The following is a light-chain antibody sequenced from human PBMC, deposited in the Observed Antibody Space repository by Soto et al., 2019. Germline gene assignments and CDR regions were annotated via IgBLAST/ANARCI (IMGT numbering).Light chain of an antibody. CDR1: QSLGGN. J-gene: IGKJ4*01. CDR3: QQRSIWPLT. V-gene: IGKV3-15*01. CDR2: RAS. Sequence: EIVMTQSPATLAVSPGDTATLSCRASQSLGGNLAWYQQKPGQAPRLLIFRASSRATGVPARFSASGSGTEFTLTISGLQSEDFAVYYCQQRSIWPLTFGGGTKVDIK.